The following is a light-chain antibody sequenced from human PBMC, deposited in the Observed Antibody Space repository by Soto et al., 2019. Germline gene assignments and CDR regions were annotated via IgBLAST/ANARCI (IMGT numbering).Light chain of an antibody. Sequence: QSALTQPASVSGSPGQSITISCTGTSNDVGSYNLVSWYQQHPGKAPKLMIYEGSKRPSGVSNRFSGSKFDNTASLTISGLQAEDEADYYCCSYAGSSTFVFGGGTQLTVL. V-gene: IGLV2-23*03. CDR1: SNDVGSYNL. CDR2: EGS. J-gene: IGLJ2*01. CDR3: CSYAGSSTFV.